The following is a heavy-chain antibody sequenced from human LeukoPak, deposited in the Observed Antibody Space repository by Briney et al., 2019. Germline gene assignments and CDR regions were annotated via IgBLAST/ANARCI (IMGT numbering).Heavy chain of an antibody. CDR3: FNYAY. CDR2: IYSDGSA. Sequence: GGSLRLSCAASGITVSSNYMSWVRQAPGKGLEWVSLIYSDGSAYYADSVKGRFTISRDNSKNTVYLQMSSLRVEDAAVYYCFNYAYWGQGTLVTVSS. J-gene: IGHJ4*02. V-gene: IGHV3-66*01. CDR1: GITVSSNY. D-gene: IGHD3-16*01.